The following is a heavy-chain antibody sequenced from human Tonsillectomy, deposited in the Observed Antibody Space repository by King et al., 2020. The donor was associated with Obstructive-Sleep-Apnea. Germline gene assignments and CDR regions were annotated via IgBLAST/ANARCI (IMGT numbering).Heavy chain of an antibody. D-gene: IGHD2-15*01. CDR3: ARPPTRYCPKTTCMDV. CDR1: GFTFSDYY. J-gene: IGHJ6*02. V-gene: IGHV3-11*01. Sequence: HVQLVESGGGLVKPGGSLRLSCAASGFTFSDYYMSWIRQAPGKGLEWVSYISRHGTTIYYADSVKGRFTISRDNAKNTLYLQMNSLRAEDTAVYYCARPPTRYCPKTTCMDVWGQGTTVTVSS. CDR2: ISRHGTTI.